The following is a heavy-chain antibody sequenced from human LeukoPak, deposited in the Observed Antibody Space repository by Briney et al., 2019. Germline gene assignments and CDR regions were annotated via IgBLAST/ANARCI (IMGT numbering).Heavy chain of an antibody. CDR3: ARVSAYRVVGATYNWFDP. CDR2: IIPIFGTA. Sequence: GASVKVSCKASGGTLSSYAISWVRQAPGQGLEWMGGIIPIFGTANYAQKFQGRVTITTDESTSTAYMELSSLRSEDTAVYYCARVSAYRVVGATYNWFDPWGQGTLVTVSS. D-gene: IGHD1-26*01. CDR1: GGTLSSYA. V-gene: IGHV1-69*05. J-gene: IGHJ5*02.